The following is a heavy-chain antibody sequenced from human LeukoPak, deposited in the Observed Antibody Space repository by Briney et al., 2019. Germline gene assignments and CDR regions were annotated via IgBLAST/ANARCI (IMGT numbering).Heavy chain of an antibody. CDR2: INPNSGGT. V-gene: IGHV1-2*02. D-gene: IGHD6-19*01. CDR1: GYTFTGYY. CDR3: AGDLYRIAVAGTSGGY. J-gene: IGHJ4*02. Sequence: ASVKVSCKASGYTFTGYYMHWVRQAPGQVLGWMGWINPNSGGTNYAQKFQGRVTMTRDTSISTAYMELSRLRSDDTAVYYCAGDLYRIAVAGTSGGYWGQGTLVTVSS.